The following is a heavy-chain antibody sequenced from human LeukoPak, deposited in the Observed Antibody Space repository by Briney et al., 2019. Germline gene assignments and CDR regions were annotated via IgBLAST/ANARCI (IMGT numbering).Heavy chain of an antibody. D-gene: IGHD2-15*01. Sequence: TGGSLRLSCAASGFTFSSYSMNWVRQAPGKGLEWGSSISSSSSYIYYADSVKGRFTISRDNAKNSLYLQMKSLRAEDTAVYYCARDQGYCSGGSCSYDAFDIWGQGTMVTVSS. CDR1: GFTFSSYS. J-gene: IGHJ3*02. CDR3: ARDQGYCSGGSCSYDAFDI. V-gene: IGHV3-21*01. CDR2: ISSSSSYI.